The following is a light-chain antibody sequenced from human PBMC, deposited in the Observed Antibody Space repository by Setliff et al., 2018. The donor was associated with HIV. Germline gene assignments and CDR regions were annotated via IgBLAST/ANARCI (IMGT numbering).Light chain of an antibody. V-gene: IGLV2-14*03. Sequence: QSVLTQPASVSGSPGQSITISCTGTSSDVGGYNFVSWYQQRPGKAPKLMIYDVSNRPSGVSNRFSGSKSGNTASLTISGLQAEDEADYYCSSYTSSSTVEIGGGTKVTVL. J-gene: IGLJ2*01. CDR3: SSYTSSSTVE. CDR1: SSDVGGYNF. CDR2: DVS.